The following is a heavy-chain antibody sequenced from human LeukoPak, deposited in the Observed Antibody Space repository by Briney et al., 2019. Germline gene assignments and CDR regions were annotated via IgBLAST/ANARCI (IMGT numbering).Heavy chain of an antibody. CDR1: GGSINNYY. CDR3: ASLTPADAFDI. Sequence: SETLSLTCSVSGGSINNYYWSWIRQPPGKGLEWIGYIYDSGSTNYNPSLKSRVTISVDTSKNQFSLKVSSVTAADTAVYYCASLTPADAFDIWGQGTMVTVSS. D-gene: IGHD2-15*01. V-gene: IGHV4-59*01. J-gene: IGHJ3*02. CDR2: IYDSGST.